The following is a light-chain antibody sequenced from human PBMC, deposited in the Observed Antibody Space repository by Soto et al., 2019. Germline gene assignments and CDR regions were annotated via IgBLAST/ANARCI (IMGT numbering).Light chain of an antibody. Sequence: EIVMTQSPATLPVSPGESATLSCRASQSIASNLAWYQQKHGQAPRLLIHSASARATGIPPRFSGSGSGTEFTLTISSLQSEDFAVYYCQQHNHWPSFGQGTNLEIK. CDR2: SAS. CDR3: QQHNHWPS. J-gene: IGKJ2*01. CDR1: QSIASN. V-gene: IGKV3-15*01.